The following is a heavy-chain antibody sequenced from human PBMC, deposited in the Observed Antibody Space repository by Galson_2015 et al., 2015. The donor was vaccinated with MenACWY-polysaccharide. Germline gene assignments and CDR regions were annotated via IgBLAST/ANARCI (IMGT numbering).Heavy chain of an antibody. D-gene: IGHD6-19*01. CDR2: IYYSGST. CDR1: GGSISSYY. CDR3: AREPRQWLVARHYYYYMDV. J-gene: IGHJ6*03. V-gene: IGHV4-59*01. Sequence: ETLSLTCTVSGGSISSYYWSWIRQPPGKGLEWIGYIYYSGSTNYNPSLKSRATISVDTSRNQFSPKLSSVTAADTAGYYCAREPRQWLVARHYYYYMDVWGKGTTVTVSS.